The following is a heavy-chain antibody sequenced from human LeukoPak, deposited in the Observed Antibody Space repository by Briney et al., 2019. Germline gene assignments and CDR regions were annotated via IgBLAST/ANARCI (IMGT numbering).Heavy chain of an antibody. D-gene: IGHD4-17*01. J-gene: IGHJ6*03. V-gene: IGHV1-18*01. Sequence: ASVKVSCKASGYTFTSYGISWVRQAPGQGLEWMGWISAYNGNTNYAQKLQGRVTMTTDTSTSTAYMELRSLRSDDTAVYYCARDEGGDSIYYMDVWGKGTTVTVSS. CDR3: ARDEGGDSIYYMDV. CDR1: GYTFTSYG. CDR2: ISAYNGNT.